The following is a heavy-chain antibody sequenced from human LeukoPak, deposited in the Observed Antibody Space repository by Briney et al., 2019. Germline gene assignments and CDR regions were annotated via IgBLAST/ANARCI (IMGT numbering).Heavy chain of an antibody. V-gene: IGHV4-39*01. CDR3: ARWLTAVLQLGFDP. J-gene: IGHJ5*02. Sequence: SETLSLTCTVSGGSISSSSYYWGWIRQPPGKGLEWIGSVYYSGSTYYNPSLKGRVTISVDTSKNQFSLKLSSVTAADTAVYYCARWLTAVLQLGFDPWGQGTLVTVSS. CDR1: GGSISSSSYY. D-gene: IGHD1-1*01. CDR2: VYYSGST.